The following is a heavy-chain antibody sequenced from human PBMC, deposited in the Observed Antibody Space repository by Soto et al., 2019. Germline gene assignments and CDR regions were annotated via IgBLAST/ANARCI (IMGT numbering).Heavy chain of an antibody. Sequence: ASVKVSCKTSGYTFSAYYVHWARRAPGRGFQWLGWINPSNEITTFSEFFQGRITMTRDTSTNTVHRELNMLTSDDTAVYYCMRGGWGDSPIDCWGQGTQVTVSS. CDR3: MRGGWGDSPIDC. CDR1: GYTFSAYY. J-gene: IGHJ4*02. V-gene: IGHV1-2*02. CDR2: INPSNEIT. D-gene: IGHD1-26*01.